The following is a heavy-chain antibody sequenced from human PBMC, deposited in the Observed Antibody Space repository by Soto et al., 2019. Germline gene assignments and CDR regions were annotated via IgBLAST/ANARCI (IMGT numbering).Heavy chain of an antibody. CDR1: GFTFSSYA. D-gene: IGHD5-18*01. V-gene: IGHV3-23*01. CDR2: ISGSGGST. CDR3: AKDHEADVDTAMVIGWGYDY. J-gene: IGHJ4*02. Sequence: GGSLRLSCAASGFTFSSYAMSWVRQAPGKGLEWVSAISGSGGSTYYADSVKGRFTISRDNSKNTLYLQMNSLRAEDTAVYYCAKDHEADVDTAMVIGWGYDYWGQGTLVTVSS.